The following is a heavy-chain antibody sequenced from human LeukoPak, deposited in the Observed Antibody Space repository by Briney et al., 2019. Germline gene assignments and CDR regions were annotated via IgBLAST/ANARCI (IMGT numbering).Heavy chain of an antibody. V-gene: IGHV3-30*02. CDR2: IRYDGSNK. D-gene: IGHD6-13*01. CDR1: GLTFNKYW. CDR3: AKDKRSSWYYYYYYMDV. J-gene: IGHJ6*03. Sequence: GGSLRLSCEASGLTFNKYWMTWVRQAPGKGLEWVAFIRYDGSNKYYADSVKGRFTISRDNSKNTLYLQMNSLRAEDTAVYYCAKDKRSSWYYYYYYMDVWGKGATVTISS.